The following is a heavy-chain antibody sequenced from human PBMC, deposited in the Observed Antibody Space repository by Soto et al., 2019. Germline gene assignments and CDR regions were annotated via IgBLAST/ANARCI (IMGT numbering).Heavy chain of an antibody. CDR1: GGTFSSYA. V-gene: IGHV1-69*06. CDR2: IIPIFGTA. J-gene: IGHJ6*02. CDR3: AREVAAPGRYYYYGMDV. Sequence: ASVKVSCKASGGTFSSYAISWVRQAPGQGLEWMGGIIPIFGTANYAQKFQGRVTITADKSTSTAYMELSSLRSEDTAVYYCAREVAAPGRYYYYGMDVWAQGTTATVSS. D-gene: IGHD6-13*01.